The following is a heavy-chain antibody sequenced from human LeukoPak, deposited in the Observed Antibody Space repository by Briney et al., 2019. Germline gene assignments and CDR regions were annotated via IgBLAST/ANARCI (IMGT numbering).Heavy chain of an antibody. Sequence: GSLKVSCKASFYTLTYYFIYYLRQAPGQRLEYMGGINPNIGGTNYAHKFQGRVTMTRDTSITTAYIELSSLRSDDTAVYYFARELRFCNCGVTWGQGALVTVSS. CDR2: INPNIGGT. D-gene: IGHD2-21*01. CDR3: ARELRFCNCGVT. CDR1: FYTLTYYF. J-gene: IGHJ5*02. V-gene: IGHV1-2*02.